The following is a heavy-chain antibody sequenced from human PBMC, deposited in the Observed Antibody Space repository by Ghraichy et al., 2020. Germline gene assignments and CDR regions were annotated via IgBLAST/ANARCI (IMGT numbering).Heavy chain of an antibody. Sequence: GGSLRLSCAASGFTFSNYVMSWVRHTPGKGLEWVSGISANSGSTYYTDSVKGRFSISRDNSKNTLYLQMNSLRAEDTAVYYCAKQYSQWLADYFDYWGQGTLVTVSS. CDR3: AKQYSQWLADYFDY. CDR1: GFTFSNYV. D-gene: IGHD6-19*01. V-gene: IGHV3-23*01. J-gene: IGHJ4*02. CDR2: ISANSGST.